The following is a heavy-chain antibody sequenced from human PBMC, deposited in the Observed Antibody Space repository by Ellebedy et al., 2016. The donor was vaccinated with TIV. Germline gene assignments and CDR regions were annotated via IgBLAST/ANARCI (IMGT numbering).Heavy chain of an antibody. Sequence: MPSETLSLTCAVYGGSFSGYYWSWIRQPPGKGLEWIGYIYYSGSTNYNPSLKSRVTISVDTSKNQFSLKLSSVTAADTAVYYCARSGYDGRILDYWGQGTLVTVSS. V-gene: IGHV4-59*01. CDR1: GGSFSGYY. CDR3: ARSGYDGRILDY. CDR2: IYYSGST. D-gene: IGHD5-12*01. J-gene: IGHJ4*02.